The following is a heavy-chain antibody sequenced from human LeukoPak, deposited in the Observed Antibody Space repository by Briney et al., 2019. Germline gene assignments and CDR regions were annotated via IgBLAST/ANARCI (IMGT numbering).Heavy chain of an antibody. V-gene: IGHV3-21*01. CDR3: AKDLEDSSGYYHDAFDI. D-gene: IGHD3-22*01. CDR1: GFTFSSYS. CDR2: ISSSSSYI. Sequence: GGSLRLSCAASGFTFSSYSMNWVRQAPGKGLEWVSSISSSSSYIYYADSVKGRFTISRDNSKNTLYLQMNSLRAEDTAVYYCAKDLEDSSGYYHDAFDIWGQGTMVTVSS. J-gene: IGHJ3*02.